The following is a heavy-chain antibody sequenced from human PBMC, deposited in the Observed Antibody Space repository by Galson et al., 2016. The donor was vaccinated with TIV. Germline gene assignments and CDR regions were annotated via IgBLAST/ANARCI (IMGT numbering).Heavy chain of an antibody. Sequence: LRLSCAASGFTFASYGMHWVRQAPGKGLEWVTLMWYDGSDKYYADSVKGRFTISRDNSKNTLYLQMNSLRAEDTATYYCGRAFYNNGWFIEYWGQGTLVTVSS. V-gene: IGHV3-33*01. CDR2: MWYDGSDK. CDR1: GFTFASYG. D-gene: IGHD6-19*01. J-gene: IGHJ4*02. CDR3: GRAFYNNGWFIEY.